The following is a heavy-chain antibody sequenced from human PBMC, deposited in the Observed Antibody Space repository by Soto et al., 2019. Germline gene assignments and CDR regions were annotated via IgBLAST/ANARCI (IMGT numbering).Heavy chain of an antibody. D-gene: IGHD4-17*01. CDR1: GGTFSSYA. Sequence: QVQLVQSGAEVKKPGSSVKVSCKASGGTFSSYAISWVRQAPGQGLEWMGGIIPIFGTANYAQKFQGRVTITADESTSTAYMELSSLRSEDTAVYYCARDRMTTVTTCPTYYFDYWVQGTLVTVSS. J-gene: IGHJ4*02. CDR3: ARDRMTTVTTCPTYYFDY. V-gene: IGHV1-69*01. CDR2: IIPIFGTA.